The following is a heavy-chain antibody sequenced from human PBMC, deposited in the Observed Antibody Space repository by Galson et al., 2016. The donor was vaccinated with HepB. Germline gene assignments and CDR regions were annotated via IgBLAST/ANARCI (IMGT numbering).Heavy chain of an antibody. CDR3: AREPFLDLDPNTRNNAFVI. CDR2: VYTSGIT. J-gene: IGHJ3*02. D-gene: IGHD3/OR15-3a*01. CDR1: GDSISSGSFY. Sequence: TLSLTCTVSGDSISSGSFYWSWIRQPVGKGLEWIGRVYTSGITHYNASRKSRVTISLNTSKNQFSLRLTSVTAADTAVYYCAREPFLDLDPNTRNNAFVIWGQGTMVTLSS. V-gene: IGHV4-61*02.